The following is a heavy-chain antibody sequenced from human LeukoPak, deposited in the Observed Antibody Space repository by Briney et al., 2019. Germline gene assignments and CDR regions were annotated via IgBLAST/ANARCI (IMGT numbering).Heavy chain of an antibody. Sequence: GGSLRLSCAASGFTFSSYGMHWVRQAPGKGLEWVAVISYDGSNKYYADSVKGRFTISRDNSKNTLYLQMNSLRAEDTAVYFCARGVPYYYDSSGYYAFDLWGQGTMVTVSS. D-gene: IGHD3-22*01. V-gene: IGHV3-30*03. CDR1: GFTFSSYG. J-gene: IGHJ3*01. CDR3: ARGVPYYYDSSGYYAFDL. CDR2: ISYDGSNK.